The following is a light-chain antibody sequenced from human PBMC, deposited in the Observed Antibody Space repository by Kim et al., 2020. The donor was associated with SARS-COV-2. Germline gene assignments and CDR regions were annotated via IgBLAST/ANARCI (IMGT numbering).Light chain of an antibody. CDR3: SSYSRSSTLI. CDR2: DVS. J-gene: IGLJ2*01. V-gene: IGLV2-14*03. Sequence: GQSITISCAGTSSDVGYYNYVSWYQQHPGKAPQLMIYDVSDRPSGISYRFSGSKSGNTASLTISELQAEDEANYYCSSYSRSSTLIFGGGTQLTVL. CDR1: SSDVGYYNY.